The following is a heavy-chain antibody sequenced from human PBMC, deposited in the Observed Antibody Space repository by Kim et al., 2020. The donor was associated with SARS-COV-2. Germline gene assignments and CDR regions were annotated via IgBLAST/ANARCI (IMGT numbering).Heavy chain of an antibody. CDR1: GGSVSSGSYY. J-gene: IGHJ6*01. D-gene: IGHD2-15*01. CDR3: ARAYCSGGSCPYYYYYG. V-gene: IGHV4-61*01. CDR2: IYYSGST. Sequence: SETLSLTCTVSGGSVSSGSYYWSWIRQPPGKGLEWIGYIYYSGSTNYNPSLKSRVTISVDTSKNQFSLKLSSVTAADTAVYYCARAYCSGGSCPYYYYYG.